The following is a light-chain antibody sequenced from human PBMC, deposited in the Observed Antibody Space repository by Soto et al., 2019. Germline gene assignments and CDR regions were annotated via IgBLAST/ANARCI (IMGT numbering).Light chain of an antibody. CDR2: GPS. J-gene: IGKJ1*01. CDR3: QQYGTSPWT. V-gene: IGKV3-20*01. CDR1: QNVNSNH. Sequence: EIVLTQSPGTLSLSPGERATLSCSASQNVNSNHIAWYQQKPGQAPRLLIYGPSSRATGIPDRFGGSGSGTDFTLTISRLEPEDFALYYCQQYGTSPWTFGQGTKVDIK.